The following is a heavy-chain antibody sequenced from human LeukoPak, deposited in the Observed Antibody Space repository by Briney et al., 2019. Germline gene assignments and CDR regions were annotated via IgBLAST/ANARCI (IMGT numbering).Heavy chain of an antibody. V-gene: IGHV3-23*01. CDR2: ISGSGGST. CDR3: AKGAAGSGYSFFDY. J-gene: IGHJ4*02. Sequence: PGGSLRLSCAASGFTFSSYAISWVRQAPGKGPEWVSAISGSGGSTYYADSVKGRFTISRDNSKNTLYLQMNSLRAEDTAVYYCAKGAAGSGYSFFDYWGQGTLVTVSS. D-gene: IGHD3-22*01. CDR1: GFTFSSYA.